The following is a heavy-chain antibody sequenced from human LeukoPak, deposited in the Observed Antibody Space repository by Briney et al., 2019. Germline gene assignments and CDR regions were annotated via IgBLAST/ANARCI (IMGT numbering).Heavy chain of an antibody. CDR3: ARHYGP. D-gene: IGHD3-10*01. V-gene: IGHV4-39*01. CDR1: AGSISSNSHH. CDR2: VYYGRTT. J-gene: IGHJ4*02. Sequence: SETLSLTCTVSAGSISSNSHHWGWIRQSPGKGLEWIGSVYYGRTTYYNPSLNSRVTISVDTSKNQFSLKLNSVTATDTAVYYCARHYGPWGQGTLVTVSS.